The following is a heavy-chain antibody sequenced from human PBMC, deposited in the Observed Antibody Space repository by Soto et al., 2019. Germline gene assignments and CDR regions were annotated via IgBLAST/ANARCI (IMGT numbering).Heavy chain of an antibody. D-gene: IGHD6-13*01. CDR2: IYYSGAT. CDR1: GDSISTSSYY. J-gene: IGHJ1*01. V-gene: IGHV4-39*02. Sequence: SETLSLTCDVSGDSISTSSYYCGWIRQPPGKGLEWIASIYYSGATYYNPSLQSRVTISVDTSNNRFSLTLSSLTAADTAVYFCARLASSGYLQTWGQASLDTVSS. CDR3: ARLASSGYLQT.